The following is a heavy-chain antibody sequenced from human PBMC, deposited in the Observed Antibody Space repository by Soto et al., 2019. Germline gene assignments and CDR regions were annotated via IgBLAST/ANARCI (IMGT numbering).Heavy chain of an antibody. CDR2: ISGSGGST. J-gene: IGHJ1*01. CDR1: GFTFSSYA. CDR3: AKMEQVVVTATAEYFQH. Sequence: GGSLRLSCAASGFTFSSYAMSWVRQAPGKGLEWVSAISGSGGSTYYADSVKGRFTISRDNSKNTLYLQMNSLRAEDTAVYYCAKMEQVVVTATAEYFQHWGQGTLVTVSS. D-gene: IGHD2-21*02. V-gene: IGHV3-23*01.